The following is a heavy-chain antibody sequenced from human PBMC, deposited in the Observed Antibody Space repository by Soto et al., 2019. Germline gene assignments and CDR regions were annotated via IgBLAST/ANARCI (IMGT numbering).Heavy chain of an antibody. Sequence: LRPSCAASVFTLGDYYMSWIRQAPGKGLEWVSYISSTGSYAKYADSVKGRFTISRDNAKNSLYLQMNSLRAEDTAVYYCARDSSITPRPLDYWGQGTPVTVS. CDR2: ISSTGSYA. D-gene: IGHD6-6*01. CDR1: VFTLGDYY. J-gene: IGHJ4*02. CDR3: ARDSSITPRPLDY. V-gene: IGHV3-11*06.